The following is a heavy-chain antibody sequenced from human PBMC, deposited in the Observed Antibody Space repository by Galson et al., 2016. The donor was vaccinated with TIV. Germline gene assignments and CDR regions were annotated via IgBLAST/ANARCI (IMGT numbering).Heavy chain of an antibody. CDR3: AAVNAPLRGEYYNALDV. J-gene: IGHJ6*02. V-gene: IGHV1-24*01. CDR1: GYILTELR. D-gene: IGHD3-16*01. CDR2: FDPENGET. Sequence: SVKVSCKVSGYILTELRMHWVRQAPGKGLEWMGGFDPENGETFYAQKFQGSVTMTEDTSTDTAYMELSSLRSEDTAMYYCAAVNAPLRGEYYNALDVWGQGTTVTVSS.